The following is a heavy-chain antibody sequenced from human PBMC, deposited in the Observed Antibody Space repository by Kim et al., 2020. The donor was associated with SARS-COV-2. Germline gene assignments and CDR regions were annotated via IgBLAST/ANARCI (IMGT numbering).Heavy chain of an antibody. CDR2: ISYDGSNK. CDR1: GFTFSSYA. J-gene: IGHJ6*02. CDR3: ARSVGANYYYGMDV. Sequence: GGSLRLSCAASGFTFSSYAMHWVRQAPGKGLEWVAVISYDGSNKYYADSVKGRFTISRDNSKNTLYLQMNSLRAEDTAVYYCARSVGANYYYGMDVWGQGTTVTVSS. D-gene: IGHD1-26*01. V-gene: IGHV3-30*04.